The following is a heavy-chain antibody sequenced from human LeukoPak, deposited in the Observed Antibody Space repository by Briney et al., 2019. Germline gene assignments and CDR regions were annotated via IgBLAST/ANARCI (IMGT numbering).Heavy chain of an antibody. CDR1: GFTFSSYA. CDR3: ARDHRRGVISHYFDY. V-gene: IGHV3-30-3*01. Sequence: GGSLRLSCAASGFTFSSYAMHWVRQAPGKGLEWVAVISYDGSNKYYADSVKGRFTISRDNSKNTLYLQMNSLRAEDTAVYYCARDHRRGVISHYFDYWGQGTLVTVSS. J-gene: IGHJ4*02. D-gene: IGHD3-10*01. CDR2: ISYDGSNK.